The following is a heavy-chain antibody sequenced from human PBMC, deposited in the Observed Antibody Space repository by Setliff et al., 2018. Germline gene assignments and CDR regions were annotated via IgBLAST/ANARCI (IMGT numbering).Heavy chain of an antibody. V-gene: IGHV4-4*02. D-gene: IGHD3-10*01. J-gene: IGHJ6*02. CDR3: ARDRGCGWFGGMDV. Sequence: SETLSLTCAVSGGSISSSNWWSWVRQPPGKGLEWIGEIYHSGSTNYNPSLKSRVTISVDKSKNQFSLKLSSVTAADTAVYYCARDRGCGWFGGMDVWGQGTTVTVSS. CDR1: GGSISSSNW. CDR2: IYHSGST.